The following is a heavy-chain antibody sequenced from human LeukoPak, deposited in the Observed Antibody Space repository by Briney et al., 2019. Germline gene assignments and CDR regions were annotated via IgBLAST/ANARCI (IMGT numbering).Heavy chain of an antibody. D-gene: IGHD4-23*01. CDR3: ARQEVTGGNWFDP. V-gene: IGHV5-51*01. CDR1: GYRFSNHW. CDR2: IYPGDSDT. Sequence: GGSLQISCKGSGYRFSNHWIGWVRQMLGKGLEWMGLIYPGDSDTRYSPSFQGQVTISADKSISTAYVQWSSLKASDTAIYYCARQEVTGGNWFDPWGQGTLVTVSS. J-gene: IGHJ5*02.